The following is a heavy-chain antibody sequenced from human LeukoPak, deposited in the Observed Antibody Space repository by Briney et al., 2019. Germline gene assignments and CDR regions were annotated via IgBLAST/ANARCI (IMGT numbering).Heavy chain of an antibody. CDR3: VRLRGELMDGLDF. D-gene: IGHD2-8*01. V-gene: IGHV5-51*01. CDR1: GDSFSTYW. Sequence: GESLKISCKASGDSFSTYWIAWVRQMRGKVLEWMGVIYAGDSDTRYSPSFQGQVTISADKSLNTAYVQWSNLKASDTAMYYCVRLRGELMDGLDFWGQGTLVTVSS. J-gene: IGHJ4*02. CDR2: IYAGDSDT.